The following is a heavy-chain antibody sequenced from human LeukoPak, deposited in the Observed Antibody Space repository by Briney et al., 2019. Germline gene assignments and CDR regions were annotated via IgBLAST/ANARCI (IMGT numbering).Heavy chain of an antibody. CDR1: GYYINSGYF. J-gene: IGHJ4*02. D-gene: IGHD3-22*01. CDR3: ARHRLFDSSGYYYDFDY. V-gene: IGHV4-38-2*01. Sequence: PSETLSLTCAVSGYYINSGYFWGWIRQPPGKGLEYIGSMYHSGSTYHNPSLKSRVTISVDTSKNQFSLKLTSVTAADTAVYYCARHRLFDSSGYYYDFDYWGQGTLVTVSS. CDR2: MYHSGST.